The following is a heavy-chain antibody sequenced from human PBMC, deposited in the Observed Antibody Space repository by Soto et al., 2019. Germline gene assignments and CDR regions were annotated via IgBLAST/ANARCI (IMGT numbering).Heavy chain of an antibody. CDR2: ISSSSSTI. V-gene: IGHV3-48*04. CDR1: GFTFSSYS. D-gene: IGHD6-19*01. J-gene: IGHJ5*02. CDR3: ARLRYSSGEKWFDP. Sequence: PGGSLRLSCAASGFTFSSYSMNWVRQAPGKGLEWVSYISSSSSTIYYADSLKGRFTISRDNAKNSLYLQMNSLRAEDTAVYFCARLRYSSGEKWFDPWGQGTLVTVSS.